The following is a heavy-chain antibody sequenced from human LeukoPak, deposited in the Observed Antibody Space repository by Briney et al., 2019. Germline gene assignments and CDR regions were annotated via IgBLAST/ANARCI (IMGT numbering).Heavy chain of an antibody. CDR3: AKVTSGSYFTGDY. J-gene: IGHJ4*02. CDR2: ISGSGGTT. Sequence: GGSLRLSCAGSGFTFSSYAMSWVRQAPGKGLEWVSAISGSGGTTYYADSVKGRFTISRDNSKNTLYLQMNSLRAEDTAVYYCAKVTSGSYFTGDYWGQGTLVTVSS. CDR1: GFTFSSYA. D-gene: IGHD3-22*01. V-gene: IGHV3-23*01.